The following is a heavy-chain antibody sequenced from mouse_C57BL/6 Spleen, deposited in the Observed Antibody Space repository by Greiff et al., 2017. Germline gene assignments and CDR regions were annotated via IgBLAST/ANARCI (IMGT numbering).Heavy chain of an antibody. J-gene: IGHJ3*01. Sequence: VQLQQSGAELVRPGASVKLSCKASGYTFTDYEMHWVKQTPVHGLEWIGAIDPETGVTAYNQQFKGKARLTSDTSSSTAYMELRSLTSEDSAVYFCATGPAWFAYWGQGTLVTVSA. CDR2: IDPETGVT. CDR3: ATGPAWFAY. CDR1: GYTFTDYE. V-gene: IGHV1-15*01.